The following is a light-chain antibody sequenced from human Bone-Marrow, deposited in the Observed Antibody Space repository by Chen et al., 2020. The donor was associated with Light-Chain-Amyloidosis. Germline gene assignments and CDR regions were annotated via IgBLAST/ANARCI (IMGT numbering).Light chain of an antibody. Sequence: VLTQPPSTSATPGQRVTISCSGSRSNIGGHDVFWYQQVPGKAPNLLIFKNDQRPSGVPDRFSAFKSGTAASLAIRGLRSEDEADYHCATWDGSLSGVVFGGGTKVTVL. CDR3: ATWDGSLSGVV. V-gene: IGLV1-47*01. J-gene: IGLJ2*01. CDR1: RSNIGGHD. CDR2: KND.